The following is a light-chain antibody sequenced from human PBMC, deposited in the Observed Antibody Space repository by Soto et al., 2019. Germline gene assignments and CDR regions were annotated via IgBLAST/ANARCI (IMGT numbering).Light chain of an antibody. V-gene: IGKV3-15*01. CDR2: GAS. J-gene: IGKJ1*01. Sequence: EIVMTQSPATLSVSPGERATLSCRASQSVSNNLAWYQQKPGQAPRLLIYGASTRATGIPARFSGSGSGTEFTLTISSQQSEDFALYYCQQYNNWPRTFGQGTKVDIK. CDR3: QQYNNWPRT. CDR1: QSVSNN.